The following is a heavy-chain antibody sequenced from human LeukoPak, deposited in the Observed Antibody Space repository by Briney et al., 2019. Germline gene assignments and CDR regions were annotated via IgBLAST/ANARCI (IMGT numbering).Heavy chain of an antibody. D-gene: IGHD1-26*01. CDR1: GFTFSSYA. V-gene: IGHV3-30-3*01. CDR3: ARAPIVGPLDY. J-gene: IGHJ4*02. Sequence: PGRSLRLSCAASGFTFSSYAMHWVRQAPGKGLEWVAVISYDGSNKYYADSVKGRFTIPRDNSKNTRYLQMNSLRAEDTAVYYCARAPIVGPLDYWGQGTLVTVSS. CDR2: ISYDGSNK.